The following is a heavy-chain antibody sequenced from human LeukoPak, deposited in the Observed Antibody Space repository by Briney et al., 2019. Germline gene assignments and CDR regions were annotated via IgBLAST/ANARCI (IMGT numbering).Heavy chain of an antibody. D-gene: IGHD4-17*01. CDR3: ARGLAPPYGDYGVAFDI. V-gene: IGHV4-34*01. CDR2: INHSGST. Sequence: SETLSLTCAVYGGSFSGYYWSWIRQPPGKGLEWIGEINHSGSTNYNPSPKSRVTISVDTSKNQFSPKLSSVTAADTAVYYCARGLAPPYGDYGVAFDIWGQRTMVTVSS. J-gene: IGHJ3*02. CDR1: GGSFSGYY.